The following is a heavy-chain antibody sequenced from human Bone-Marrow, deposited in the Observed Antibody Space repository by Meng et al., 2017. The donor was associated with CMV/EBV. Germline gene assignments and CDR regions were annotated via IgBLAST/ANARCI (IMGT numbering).Heavy chain of an antibody. Sequence: GESLKISCAASGFTFSSYWMHWVRQTPGKGLVWVSRINSDGSSTSYADSVKGRFTISRDNAKNTLYLQMNSLRAEDTAVYYCARDPPDQRITMVRGVIWGMDVWGQGTTVTV. CDR2: INSDGSST. CDR3: ARDPPDQRITMVRGVIWGMDV. D-gene: IGHD3-10*01. J-gene: IGHJ6*02. CDR1: GFTFSSYW. V-gene: IGHV3-74*01.